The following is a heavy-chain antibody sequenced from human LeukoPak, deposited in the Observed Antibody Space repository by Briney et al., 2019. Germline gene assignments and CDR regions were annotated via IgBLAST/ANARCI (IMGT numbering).Heavy chain of an antibody. Sequence: PGGSLRLSCAASGFTVSSNYMSWVRQPAGKGLEWVSVLYSGGATFYADSVKGRFTISRDTSKNTLYLQMNDLRADDTAVYYCTKLKGCYGEGFFEYWGQGTLVTVSS. CDR2: LYSGGAT. V-gene: IGHV3-53*01. CDR3: TKLKGCYGEGFFEY. D-gene: IGHD2-15*01. CDR1: GFTVSSNY. J-gene: IGHJ4*02.